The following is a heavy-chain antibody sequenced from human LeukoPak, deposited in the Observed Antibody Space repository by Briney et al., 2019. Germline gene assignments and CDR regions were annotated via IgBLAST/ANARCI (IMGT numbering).Heavy chain of an antibody. Sequence: PSETLSLTCTVSGGSISSSSYYWGWIRQPPGKGLEWIGSIYYSGSTYYNPSLKSRVTISVDTSKNQFSLKLSSVTAADTAVYYCARHSYYYDSWLDAFDIWGQGTMVTVSS. CDR3: ARHSYYYDSWLDAFDI. CDR1: GGSISSSSYY. V-gene: IGHV4-39*01. D-gene: IGHD3-22*01. J-gene: IGHJ3*02. CDR2: IYYSGST.